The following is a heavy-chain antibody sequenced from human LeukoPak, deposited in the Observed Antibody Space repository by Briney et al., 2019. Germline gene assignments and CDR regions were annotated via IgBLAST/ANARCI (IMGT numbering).Heavy chain of an antibody. J-gene: IGHJ5*02. Sequence: PSQTLSLTCTVSGGSISSGGYYWSWIRQHPGKGLEWIGYIYYSGSTYYSPSLKSRVTISVDTSKNQFSLKLSSVTAADTAVYYCAKGGGWGNWFDPWGQGTLVTVSS. V-gene: IGHV4-31*03. CDR1: GGSISSGGYY. CDR3: AKGGGWGNWFDP. CDR2: IYYSGST. D-gene: IGHD3-16*01.